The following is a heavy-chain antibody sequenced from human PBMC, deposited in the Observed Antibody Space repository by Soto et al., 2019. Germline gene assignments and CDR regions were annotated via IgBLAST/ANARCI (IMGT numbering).Heavy chain of an antibody. CDR3: ARGGSYYDIANWFDP. D-gene: IGHD3-9*01. CDR1: GGSISSSSYY. V-gene: IGHV4-39*01. J-gene: IGHJ5*02. CDR2: IYYSGST. Sequence: PSETLSLTCTVSGGSISSSSYYWGWIRQPPGKGLEWIGSIYYSGSTYYNPSLKSRVTISVDTSKNQFSLKLSSVTAADTAVYYCARGGSYYDIANWFDPWGQGTLVTVSS.